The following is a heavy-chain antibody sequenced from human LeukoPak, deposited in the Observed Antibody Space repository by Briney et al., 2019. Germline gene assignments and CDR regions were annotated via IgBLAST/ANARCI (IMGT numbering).Heavy chain of an antibody. CDR1: GGSISSSSYY. V-gene: IGHV4-39*01. Sequence: SETLSLTCTVSGGSISSSSYYWGWIRQPPGKGLEWIGSIYYSGSTYYNPSLKSRVTISVDTSKNQFSLKLSTVTAADTAVYYCASVPNIAVARPFVYWGQGTLVTVSS. CDR2: IYYSGST. J-gene: IGHJ4*02. D-gene: IGHD6-19*01. CDR3: ASVPNIAVARPFVY.